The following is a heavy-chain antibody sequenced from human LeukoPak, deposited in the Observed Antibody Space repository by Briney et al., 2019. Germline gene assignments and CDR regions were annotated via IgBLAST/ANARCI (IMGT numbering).Heavy chain of an antibody. CDR2: IYYSGST. CDR3: ARHADRGRNNYYGMDV. J-gene: IGHJ6*02. D-gene: IGHD1-26*01. CDR1: GGSISSSSYY. Sequence: PSETLSLTCTVSGGSISSSSYYWGWIRQPPGKGLEWIGSIYYSGSTYYNRSLKSRVTISVDTSKNQFSLKLSSVTAADTAVYFCARHADRGRNNYYGMDVWGQGTTVTVS. V-gene: IGHV4-39*01.